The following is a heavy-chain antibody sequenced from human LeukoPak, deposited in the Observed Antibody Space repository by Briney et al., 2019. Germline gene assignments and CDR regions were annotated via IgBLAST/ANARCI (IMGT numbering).Heavy chain of an antibody. V-gene: IGHV3-23*01. CDR3: ARPLMLRGDQTDY. CDR1: GFTFSSYA. Sequence: GGSLRLSCVASGFTFSSYAMSWVRQAPGKGLEWVSGISRGGDRTEYADSVKGRFTISRDNSKNTLYLQMNSLRAEDTAECYCARPLMLRGDQTDYWGQGTLVTVSS. D-gene: IGHD3-10*01. J-gene: IGHJ4*02. CDR2: ISRGGDRT.